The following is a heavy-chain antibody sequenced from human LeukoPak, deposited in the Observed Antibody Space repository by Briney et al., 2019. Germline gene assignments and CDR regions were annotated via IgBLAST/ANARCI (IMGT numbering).Heavy chain of an antibody. Sequence: SETLSLTCTVSGGSISSYYWSWIRQPPGKGLEWIGNMYYGEITYYNPSLKSRVTMSLDTSKNQFSLKLSSVTAADTAVYYCARVRDSSGWPFLDYWGQGTLVTVSS. D-gene: IGHD6-19*01. CDR1: GGSISSYY. V-gene: IGHV4-59*01. CDR2: MYYGEIT. J-gene: IGHJ4*02. CDR3: ARVRDSSGWPFLDY.